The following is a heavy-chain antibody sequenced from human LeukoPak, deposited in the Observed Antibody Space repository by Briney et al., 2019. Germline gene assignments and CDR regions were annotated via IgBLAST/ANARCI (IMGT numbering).Heavy chain of an antibody. CDR3: ARDFSPAGTSGGFDY. J-gene: IGHJ4*02. CDR1: GYTFTSYA. V-gene: IGHV1-3*01. Sequence: GASVKVSCKASGYTFTSYAMHWVRQAPGQRLEWMGWINAGNGNTKYSQKFQGRVTITRDTSASTAYMELSSLRSEDTAVYYCARDFSPAGTSGGFDYWGQGTLVTVSS. CDR2: INAGNGNT. D-gene: IGHD6-13*01.